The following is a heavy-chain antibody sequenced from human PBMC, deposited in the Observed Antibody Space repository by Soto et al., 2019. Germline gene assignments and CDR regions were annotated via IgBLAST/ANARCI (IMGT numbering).Heavy chain of an antibody. CDR3: ASRLDCSGGSCYASPYHKYYYYYGMDV. Sequence: GASVKVSCKASGYTFTSYAMHWVRQAPGQRLEWMGCINAGNGNTEYSQKFQGRVTITRDTSASTAYMELSSLRSEDTAVYYCASRLDCSGGSCYASPYHKYYYYYGMDVWGQGTTVTVSS. CDR1: GYTFTSYA. J-gene: IGHJ6*02. D-gene: IGHD2-15*01. V-gene: IGHV1-3*01. CDR2: INAGNGNT.